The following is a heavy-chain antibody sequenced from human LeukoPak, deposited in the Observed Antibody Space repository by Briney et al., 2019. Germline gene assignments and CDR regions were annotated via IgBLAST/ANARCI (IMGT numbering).Heavy chain of an antibody. Sequence: GGSLRLSCAASGFTFSSYGMHWVRQAPGKGLEWVAFIRYDGSNKYYADSVKGRFTISRDNSKNTLYLQMNSLRAEDTAVYYCAKGGPYYYDSSGSKSSWFDPWGQGTLVTVSS. CDR3: AKGGPYYYDSSGSKSSWFDP. D-gene: IGHD3-22*01. CDR1: GFTFSSYG. CDR2: IRYDGSNK. J-gene: IGHJ5*02. V-gene: IGHV3-30*02.